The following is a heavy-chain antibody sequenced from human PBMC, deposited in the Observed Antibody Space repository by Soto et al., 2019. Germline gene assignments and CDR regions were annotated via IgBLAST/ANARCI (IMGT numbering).Heavy chain of an antibody. Sequence: SETLSLTCTVTGGSISSRAYYWGWVRQPPGKGLEWIGSLYYTGSTQYSPSLRSRVTIFVDRSRNQLSLQMSSVTAADTGVYYCASRPDSGDFYNYFDYWGQGALVTVSS. V-gene: IGHV4-39*01. J-gene: IGHJ4*02. CDR3: ASRPDSGDFYNYFDY. D-gene: IGHD4-17*01. CDR1: GGSISSRAYY. CDR2: LYYTGST.